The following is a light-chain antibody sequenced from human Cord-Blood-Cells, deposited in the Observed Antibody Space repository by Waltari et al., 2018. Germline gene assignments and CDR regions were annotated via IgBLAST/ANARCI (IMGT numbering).Light chain of an antibody. Sequence: QSALTQPASVSGSPGQSITISCTGTSSDVGGYNYVSWYQQHPGKAPKLMIYEVSNRPSGVSNRFSGSKSCNTASLTISGLQAGDEADYYCSSYTSSSTLVFGGGTKLTVL. V-gene: IGLV2-14*01. CDR3: SSYTSSSTLV. J-gene: IGLJ2*01. CDR2: EVS. CDR1: SSDVGGYNY.